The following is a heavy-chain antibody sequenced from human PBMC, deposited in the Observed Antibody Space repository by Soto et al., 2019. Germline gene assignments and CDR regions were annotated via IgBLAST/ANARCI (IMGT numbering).Heavy chain of an antibody. D-gene: IGHD4-4*01. CDR2: ISSSSSYI. Sequence: GGSLRLSCAASGFTFSSYSMNWVRQAPGKGLEWVSSISSSSSYIYYADSVKGRFTISRDNAKNSLYLQMNSLRAEDTAVYYCARDGDYSNYYYYGMDVWGQGTTVTVSS. CDR3: ARDGDYSNYYYYGMDV. V-gene: IGHV3-21*01. CDR1: GFTFSSYS. J-gene: IGHJ6*02.